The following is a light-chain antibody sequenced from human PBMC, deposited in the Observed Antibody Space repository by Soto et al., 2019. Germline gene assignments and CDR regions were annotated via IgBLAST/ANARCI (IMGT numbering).Light chain of an antibody. J-gene: IGLJ2*01. CDR2: EVS. V-gene: IGLV2-14*01. Sequence: QSVLTQPASVSGSPGQSITISCTGTNSDVGGYNYVSWYQQHPGKAPKLIIYEVSNRPLGVSDRFSGSKSGNTASLTISGLQAGDEADYYCCSYTSIITMVFGGGTKVTIL. CDR1: NSDVGGYNY. CDR3: CSYTSIITMV.